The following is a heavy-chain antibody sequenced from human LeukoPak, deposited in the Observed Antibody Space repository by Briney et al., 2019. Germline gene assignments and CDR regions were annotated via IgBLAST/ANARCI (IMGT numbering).Heavy chain of an antibody. CDR3: ARDAYYYRSSSGDY. CDR1: GFTFDDYG. D-gene: IGHD6-6*01. Sequence: PGGPLRLSCAASGFTFDDYGMSWVRQAPGKGLEWVSGINWNGGSTGYADSVKGRFTISRDNAKNSLYLQMNSLRAEDTALCYCARDAYYYRSSSGDYWGQGTLVTVSS. V-gene: IGHV3-20*04. CDR2: INWNGGST. J-gene: IGHJ4*02.